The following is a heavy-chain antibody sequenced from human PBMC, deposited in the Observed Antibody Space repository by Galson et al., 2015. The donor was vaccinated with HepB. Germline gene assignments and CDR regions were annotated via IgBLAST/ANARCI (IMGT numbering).Heavy chain of an antibody. CDR1: GFTFSNTW. V-gene: IGHV3-15*01. J-gene: IGHJ4*02. CDR3: TTHDDFWSGYYGNFDY. D-gene: IGHD3-3*01. Sequence: SLRLSCAASGFTFSNTWMSWVRQTPGKGLEWVGRIKRKSDGGTTDYAAPVKGRFTISRDDSKNTLFLQMNSLKTEDTAVYYCTTHDDFWSGYYGNFDYWGQGTLVTVSS. CDR2: IKRKSDGGTT.